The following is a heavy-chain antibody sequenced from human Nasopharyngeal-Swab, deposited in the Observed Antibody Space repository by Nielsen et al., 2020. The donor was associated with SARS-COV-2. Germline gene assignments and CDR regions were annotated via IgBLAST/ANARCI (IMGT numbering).Heavy chain of an antibody. CDR3: VRHLRRWLQLRPDAFDI. Sequence: SEILSLTCTVSGGSIISSSYYWGGICQPPGKGLDWIGSIYYSGSTYYNPSLKSRVTISVDTSKNQFSLKLSSVTAAHTAVYYCVRHLRRWLQLRPDAFDIWGQGTMVTVSS. D-gene: IGHD5-24*01. J-gene: IGHJ3*02. V-gene: IGHV4-39*01. CDR1: GGSIISSSYY. CDR2: IYYSGST.